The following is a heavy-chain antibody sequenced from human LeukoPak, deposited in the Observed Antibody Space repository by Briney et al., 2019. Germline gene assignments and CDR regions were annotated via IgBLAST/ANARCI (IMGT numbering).Heavy chain of an antibody. CDR3: AKLRELVTYYYYYGLDV. Sequence: GGSLRLSCVVSGFTFSSCWMSWVRQAPGKGLEWVALISYDGVNKYYADSVKGRFTISRDNSKNTLYLRVNSLRVEDTALYYCAKLRELVTYYYYYGLDVWGQGTTVTVSS. CDR2: ISYDGVNK. CDR1: GFTFSSCW. J-gene: IGHJ6*02. V-gene: IGHV3-30*18. D-gene: IGHD1-1*01.